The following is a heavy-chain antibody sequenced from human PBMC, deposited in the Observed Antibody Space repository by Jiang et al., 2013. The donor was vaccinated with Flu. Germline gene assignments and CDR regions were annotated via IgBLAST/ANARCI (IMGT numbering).Heavy chain of an antibody. CDR3: TRWNSD. D-gene: IGHD1-1*01. CDR2: TYYRSTWYN. Sequence: WLGRTYYRSTWYNDYAASVKSRIAINPDTSKNQFSLHLNSVTPEDTAVYYCTRWNSDWGQGTLVTVSS. J-gene: IGHJ4*02. V-gene: IGHV6-1*01.